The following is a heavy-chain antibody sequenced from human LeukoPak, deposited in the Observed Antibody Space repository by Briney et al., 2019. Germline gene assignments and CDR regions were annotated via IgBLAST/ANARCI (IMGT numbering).Heavy chain of an antibody. CDR3: ARVPRGGYDQGPLFDP. CDR1: GGSISSYY. D-gene: IGHD5-12*01. CDR2: IYYSGST. J-gene: IGHJ5*02. V-gene: IGHV4-59*01. Sequence: SETLSLTCTVSGGSISSYYWSWIRQPPGKGLEWIGYIYYSGSTNYNPSLKSRVTISVDTSKNQFSPKLSSVTAADTAVYYCARVPRGGYDQGPLFDPWGQGTLVTVSS.